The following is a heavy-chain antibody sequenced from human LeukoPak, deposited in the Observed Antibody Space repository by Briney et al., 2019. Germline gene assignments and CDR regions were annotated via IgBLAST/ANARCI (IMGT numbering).Heavy chain of an antibody. CDR2: IVVGSGNT. CDR1: GFTFTRSA. CDR3: AAADYYDSSGYYPYAFHI. V-gene: IGHV1-58*02. Sequence: GASVKVSCKASGFTFTRSAMQWARQARGQRLEWIGWIVVGSGNTNYAQTFQERVTITRDMSTSTAYMELSSLRSEDMAVYYCAAADYYDSSGYYPYAFHIWGQGTMVTVSS. D-gene: IGHD3-22*01. J-gene: IGHJ3*02.